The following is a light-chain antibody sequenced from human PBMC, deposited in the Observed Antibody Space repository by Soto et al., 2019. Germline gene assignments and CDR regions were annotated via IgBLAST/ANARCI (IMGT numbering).Light chain of an antibody. CDR1: QSISSW. CDR2: DAS. Sequence: IQMTQSPSTLSASVGDRVTITCRASQSISSWLAWYQQKPGKAPKLLIYDASSLESGVPSRFSGSGSGTEFTLTITSLQSDDFATYYCQQYNSYPWTFGQGTKVAIK. CDR3: QQYNSYPWT. J-gene: IGKJ1*01. V-gene: IGKV1-5*01.